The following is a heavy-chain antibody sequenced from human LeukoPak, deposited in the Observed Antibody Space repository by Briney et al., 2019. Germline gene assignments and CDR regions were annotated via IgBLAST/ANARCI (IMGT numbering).Heavy chain of an antibody. CDR2: ISGSGAIT. D-gene: IGHD3-9*01. CDR3: AKRLTGYYYIDS. CDR1: GSTFSSYA. Sequence: PGGSLRLSCAVSGSTFSSYAMSWVRQAPGKGLEWVSAISGSGAITYYADSVKGRFTISRDNSKNTLYLQMNSLRAEDTAVYYCAKRLTGYYYIDSWGQGTLVTVSS. J-gene: IGHJ4*02. V-gene: IGHV3-23*01.